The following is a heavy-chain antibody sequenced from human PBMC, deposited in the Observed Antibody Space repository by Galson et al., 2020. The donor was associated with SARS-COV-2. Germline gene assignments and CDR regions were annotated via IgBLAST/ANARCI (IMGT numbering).Heavy chain of an antibody. Sequence: GESLKISCKGFGYSFTNYWIGWVRQMPGKGLEWMGIIYPGDSDTRYSPSFQGQVTISVDKSISTAYLQWSTLKASDTARYYCARSDTTMTALFDYWGQVALGTVSS. V-gene: IGHV5-51*01. CDR1: GYSFTNYW. D-gene: IGHD5-18*01. CDR3: ARSDTTMTALFDY. J-gene: IGHJ4*02. CDR2: IYPGDSDT.